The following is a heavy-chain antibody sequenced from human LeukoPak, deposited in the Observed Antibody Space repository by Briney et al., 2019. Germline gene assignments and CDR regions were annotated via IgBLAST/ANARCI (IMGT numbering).Heavy chain of an antibody. Sequence: PGGSLRLSCTASGFGFNSFAMSWVRQAPGKGLEWVSTISGSGEITYYTESVRGRFTISRDNSKKTVFLQMSSLRDEDTAVYYCAKGRGSGSYSSSDYWGQGTLVTVSS. J-gene: IGHJ4*02. CDR3: AKGRGSGSYSSSDY. CDR2: ISGSGEIT. D-gene: IGHD3-10*01. V-gene: IGHV3-23*01. CDR1: GFGFNSFA.